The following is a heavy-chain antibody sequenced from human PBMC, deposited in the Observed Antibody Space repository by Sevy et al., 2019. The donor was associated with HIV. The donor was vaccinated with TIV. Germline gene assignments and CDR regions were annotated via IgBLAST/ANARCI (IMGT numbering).Heavy chain of an antibody. J-gene: IGHJ4*02. D-gene: IGHD3-10*01. Sequence: ASVKVSCKASGGTFSSYAISWVRQAPGQGLEWLGGIIPMFGTANYAQKFQGRVIITADESTSTVYMELSILKSGDTAGYYCVRGPNGSYLLYYFDNWGQGTLVTVSS. V-gene: IGHV1-69*13. CDR2: IIPMFGTA. CDR3: VRGPNGSYLLYYFDN. CDR1: GGTFSSYA.